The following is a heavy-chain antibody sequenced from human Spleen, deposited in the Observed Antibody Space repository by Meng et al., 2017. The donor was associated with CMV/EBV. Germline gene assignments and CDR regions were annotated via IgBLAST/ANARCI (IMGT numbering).Heavy chain of an antibody. J-gene: IGHJ4*02. CDR3: ARENWGNFDY. V-gene: IGHV3-7*01. Sequence: GGSLRLSCTTSGFTFRDYALSWVRQAPGKGLEWVATVDQDGRETFYVESVKGRFTISRDNAKGALYLQMINLRPEDTSVFYCARENWGNFDYWGQGTMVTVSS. D-gene: IGHD3-16*01. CDR2: VDQDGRET. CDR1: GFTFRDYA.